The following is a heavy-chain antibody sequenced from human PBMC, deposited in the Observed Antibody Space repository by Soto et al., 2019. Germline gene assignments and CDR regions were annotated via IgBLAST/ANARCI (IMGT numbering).Heavy chain of an antibody. Sequence: PSETLSLTCAVYGGSFSGYYWSWIRQPPGKGLEWIGGINHSGSTNYNPSLKSRVTISVDASKNQFSLKLNSVTAADTAVYYCARAKLHGSFSYLLSIGYYFDYCGQGTLVTVSS. D-gene: IGHD3-10*01. J-gene: IGHJ4*02. CDR1: GGSFSGYY. V-gene: IGHV4-34*01. CDR2: INHSGST. CDR3: ARAKLHGSFSYLLSIGYYFDY.